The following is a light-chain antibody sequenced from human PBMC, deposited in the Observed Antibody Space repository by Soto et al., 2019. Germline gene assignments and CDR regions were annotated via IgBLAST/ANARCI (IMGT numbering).Light chain of an antibody. CDR1: SSDVGGYNY. V-gene: IGLV2-14*01. CDR3: SSYAGGNNWV. CDR2: EVS. J-gene: IGLJ3*02. Sequence: QSALTQPASVSGSPGQSITISCTGTSSDVGGYNYVSWYQQHPGKAPKLMIYEVSNRPSGVSNRFSGSKSGNTASLTISGLQAEDEANYYCSSYAGGNNWVFGGGTKLTVL.